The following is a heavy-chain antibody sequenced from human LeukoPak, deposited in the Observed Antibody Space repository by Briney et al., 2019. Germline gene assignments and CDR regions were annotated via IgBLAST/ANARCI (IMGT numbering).Heavy chain of an antibody. D-gene: IGHD3-22*01. CDR3: ARADYYYGTSGYYWFDP. J-gene: IGHJ5*02. V-gene: IGHV4-59*01. CDR2: VYYSGST. CDR1: GGSISSYY. Sequence: PSETLSLTCTVSGGSISSYYWSWIRQPPGKGLEWIGYVYYSGSTNYNPSLKSRVTIPVDTSKNQFSLKLSSVTAADTAVYYCARADYYYGTSGYYWFDPWGQGTLVTVSS.